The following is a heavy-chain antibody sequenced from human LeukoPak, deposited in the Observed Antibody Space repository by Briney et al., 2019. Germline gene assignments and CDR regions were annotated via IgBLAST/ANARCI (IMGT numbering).Heavy chain of an antibody. D-gene: IGHD4-17*01. CDR3: AREERTVTMVHIDY. J-gene: IGHJ4*02. CDR1: GGSTSSGSYY. CDR2: IYYSGST. Sequence: ETLCVTCALSGGSTSSGSYYSGWIRQPPGNGLGCLRYIYYSGSTNYNPSLKSRVTISVDTSKNQFSLKLSSVTAADTAVCYCAREERTVTMVHIDYWGQGTLVTVSS. V-gene: IGHV4-61*01.